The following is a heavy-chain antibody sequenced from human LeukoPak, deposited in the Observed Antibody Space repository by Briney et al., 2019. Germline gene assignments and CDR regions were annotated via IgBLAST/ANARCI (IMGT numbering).Heavy chain of an antibody. CDR1: GYSISSGYY. CDR2: IYHRGST. D-gene: IGHD4-17*01. Sequence: PSETLSLTCTVSGYSISSGYYWGWFGQPPGKGLEGIGRIYHRGSTYYNPSLKSRVTISVDTSKNQFSLKLSSVTAADTAVYYCARGYGDLYYYYYYMDVWGKGTTVTVSS. V-gene: IGHV4-38-2*02. J-gene: IGHJ6*03. CDR3: ARGYGDLYYYYYYMDV.